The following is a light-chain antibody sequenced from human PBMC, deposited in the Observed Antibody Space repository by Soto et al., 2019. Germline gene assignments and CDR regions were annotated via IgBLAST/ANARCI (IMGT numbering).Light chain of an antibody. CDR1: SGHSSYI. V-gene: IGLV4-60*02. CDR3: ENWYSNSQV. J-gene: IGLJ2*01. Sequence: QPVLTQSSASSASLGSSVRLTCTLSSGHSSYIIAWHQQQPGKAPRYLMKLEGSGTYNKGSGVPDRFSGSSSGADRYLTISNLKLEEEADYHCENWYSNSQVFGGGTKLTVL. CDR2: LEGSGTY.